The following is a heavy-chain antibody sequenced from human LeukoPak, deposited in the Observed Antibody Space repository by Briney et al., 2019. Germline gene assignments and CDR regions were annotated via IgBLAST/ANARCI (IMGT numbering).Heavy chain of an antibody. CDR1: GDSVSSNSAA. Sequence: SQTLSLACAISGDSVSSNSAAWNWLRQSPSRGLEWLGRTYYRSKWYNDYAVSVKSRITINPGTSKNQFSLQLNSVTPEDTAVYYCASSGAAQNWFDPWGQGTLVTVSS. CDR2: TYYRSKWYN. CDR3: ASSGAAQNWFDP. V-gene: IGHV6-1*01. J-gene: IGHJ5*02. D-gene: IGHD6-13*01.